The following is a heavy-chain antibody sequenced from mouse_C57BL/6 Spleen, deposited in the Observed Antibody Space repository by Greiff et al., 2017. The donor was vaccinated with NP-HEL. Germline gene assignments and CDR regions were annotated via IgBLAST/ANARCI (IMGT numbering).Heavy chain of an antibody. J-gene: IGHJ1*03. CDR3: ARYPTNWWYFDD. CDR1: GFTFTDYY. Sequence: EVKLMESGGGLVQPGGSLSLSCAASGFTFTDYYMSWVRQPPGKALEWLGFIRNKANGYTPEYSASVKGRFTISRANSQSILYLHMNALRAEDSATDYGARYPTNWWYFDDWGTGTTVTVSS. V-gene: IGHV7-3*01. CDR2: IRNKANGYTP. D-gene: IGHD4-1*02.